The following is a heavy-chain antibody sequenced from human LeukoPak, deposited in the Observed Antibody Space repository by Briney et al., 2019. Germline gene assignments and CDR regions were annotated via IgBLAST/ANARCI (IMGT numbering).Heavy chain of an antibody. CDR1: GFIFIDYD. Sequence: GGSLRLSCAASGFIFIDYDLHWVRQPPGKGLEWVSVFGIAGDTYYADSVKGRFTISRDVAKNSLYLQMNNLRAGDTAVYYCVRTNGGTYYDYWGQGTLVTVSS. CDR2: FGIAGDT. CDR3: VRTNGGTYYDY. D-gene: IGHD1-26*01. J-gene: IGHJ4*02. V-gene: IGHV3-13*01.